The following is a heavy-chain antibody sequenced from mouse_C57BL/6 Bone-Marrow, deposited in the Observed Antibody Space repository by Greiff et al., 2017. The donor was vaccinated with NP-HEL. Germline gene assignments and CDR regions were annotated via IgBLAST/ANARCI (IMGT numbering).Heavy chain of an antibody. Sequence: VQLVESGPGLVQPSQSLSITCTVSGFSLTSYGVHWVRQSPGKGLEWLGVIWSGGSTDYNAAFISRLSISKDNSKSQVFFKMNSLQADDTAIYYCASSYYGSSSLDVWGTGTTVTVSS. J-gene: IGHJ1*03. CDR1: GFSLTSYG. V-gene: IGHV2-2*01. CDR2: IWSGGST. D-gene: IGHD1-1*01. CDR3: ASSYYGSSSLDV.